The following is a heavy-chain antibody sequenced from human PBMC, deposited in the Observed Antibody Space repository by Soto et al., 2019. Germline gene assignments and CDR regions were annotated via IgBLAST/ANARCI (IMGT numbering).Heavy chain of an antibody. CDR2: IYNSVST. D-gene: IGHD3-3*01. V-gene: IGHV4-30-4*01. CDR3: ARAPVGLDTISYFDY. J-gene: IGHJ4*02. Sequence: SVTRSVTCTVSGDSVISVVFHWAGLRRPPGNSLEWIGYIYNSVSTYYKPSLESRMPMSLDATRNQYSLRLTSVTAADTAVYFCARAPVGLDTISYFDYWAQGKLVTVSS. CDR1: GDSVISVVFH.